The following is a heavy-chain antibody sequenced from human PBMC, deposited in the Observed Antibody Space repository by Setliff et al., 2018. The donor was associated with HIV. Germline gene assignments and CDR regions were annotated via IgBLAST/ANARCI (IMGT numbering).Heavy chain of an antibody. J-gene: IGHJ3*02. CDR2: ISTYNGNT. Sequence: ASVKVSCKASGYSFNTYGISWVRQAPGQGLEWMGWISTYNGNTNYAQKFQGRVTLTTDTSTTTAYMELRSLRSDDTAVYYCATITVAGTGAFDIWGQGTMVTVSS. CDR1: GYSFNTYG. V-gene: IGHV1-18*01. CDR3: ATITVAGTGAFDI. D-gene: IGHD6-19*01.